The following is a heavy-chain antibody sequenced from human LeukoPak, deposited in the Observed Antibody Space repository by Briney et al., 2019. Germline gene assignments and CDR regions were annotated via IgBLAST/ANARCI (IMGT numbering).Heavy chain of an antibody. D-gene: IGHD3-10*01. CDR3: PRVRPLRVREVIIAAYFDS. CDR1: GGSISSDGYY. Sequence: SQTLSLTCTVSGGSISSDGYYWSWIRQRPGEGLEWIGCIYYNGSTYYNPSLKSRITISVDTSKNQFSLKLSSVTAADTAVFYGPRVRPLRVREVIIAAYFDSWGQGTRVTVSS. CDR2: IYYNGST. J-gene: IGHJ4*02. V-gene: IGHV4-31*03.